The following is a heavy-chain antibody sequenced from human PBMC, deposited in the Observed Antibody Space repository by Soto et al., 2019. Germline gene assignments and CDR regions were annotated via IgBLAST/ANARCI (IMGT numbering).Heavy chain of an antibody. Sequence: AESRLLTGSRSGCSTSSRRYYWGGIRQPPGKGLECIESIYYSVSTYYNPSIKCRVTISVDTSKDQCSLMLSSVTAADTAVYYCASLSFCSSTRCYVPWRLYYYMHVWCKVTTVNLS. CDR1: GCSTSSRRYY. V-gene: IGHV4-39*01. D-gene: IGHD2-2*01. J-gene: IGHJ6*03. CDR2: IYYSVST. CDR3: ASLSFCSSTRCYVPWRLYYYMHV.